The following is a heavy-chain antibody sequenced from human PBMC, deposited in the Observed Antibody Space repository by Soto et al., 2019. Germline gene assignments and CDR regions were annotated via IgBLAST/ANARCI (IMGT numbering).Heavy chain of an antibody. J-gene: IGHJ6*02. CDR1: GGTFSSYA. V-gene: IGHV1-69*06. CDR2: IIPIFGTA. D-gene: IGHD1-26*01. Sequence: QVQLVQSGAEVKKPGSSVKVSCKASGGTFSSYAISWVRQAPGQGLEWRGGIIPIFGTANYAQKFQGRVTITADKSTSTAYMELSSLRSEDTAVYYCAGGRFVGATSFYYYYGMDVWGQGTTVTVSS. CDR3: AGGRFVGATSFYYYYGMDV.